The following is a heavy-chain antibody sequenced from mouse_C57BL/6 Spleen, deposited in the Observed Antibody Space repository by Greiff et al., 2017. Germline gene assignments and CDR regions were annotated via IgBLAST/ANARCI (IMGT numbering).Heavy chain of an antibody. CDR2: IYPRSGNT. Sequence: VKLQESGAELARPGASVKLSCKASGYTFTSYGISWVKQRTGQGLEWIGEIYPRSGNTYYNEKFKGKATLTADKSSSTAYMELRSLTSEDSAVYFCAKGFTTVVEEGRFAYWGQGTLVTVSA. J-gene: IGHJ3*01. CDR3: AKGFTTVVEEGRFAY. V-gene: IGHV1-81*01. D-gene: IGHD1-1*01. CDR1: GYTFTSYG.